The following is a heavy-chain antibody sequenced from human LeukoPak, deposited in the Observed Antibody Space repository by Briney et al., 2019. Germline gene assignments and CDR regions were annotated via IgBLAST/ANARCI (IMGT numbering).Heavy chain of an antibody. V-gene: IGHV4-34*01. CDR2: INHSGST. CDR3: AREPDEYYDSSGSASGGFDP. CDR1: GGSFSGYY. J-gene: IGHJ5*02. Sequence: PSETLSLTCAVYGGSFSGYYWSWIRQPPGKGLEWIGEINHSGSTNYNPSLKSRVTISVDTSKNQFSLKLSSVTAADTAVYYCAREPDEYYDSSGSASGGFDPWGQGTLVTVSS. D-gene: IGHD3-22*01.